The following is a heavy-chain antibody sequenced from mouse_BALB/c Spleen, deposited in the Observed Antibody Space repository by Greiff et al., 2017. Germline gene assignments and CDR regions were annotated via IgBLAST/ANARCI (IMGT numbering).Heavy chain of an antibody. CDR3: ARGGMISYAMDY. Sequence: EVKLEESGGGLVQPGGSLKLSCAASGFDFSRYWMSWVRQAPGQGLEWIGEINPDSSTINYTPSLKDKFIISRDNAKNTLYLQMSKVRSEDTALYYCARGGMISYAMDYWGQGTSVTVSS. J-gene: IGHJ4*01. CDR2: INPDSSTI. V-gene: IGHV4-1*02. CDR1: GFDFSRYW. D-gene: IGHD2-4*01.